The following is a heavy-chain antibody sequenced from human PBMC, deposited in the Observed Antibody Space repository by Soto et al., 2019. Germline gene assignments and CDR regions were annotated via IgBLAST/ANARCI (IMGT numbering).Heavy chain of an antibody. J-gene: IGHJ6*02. Sequence: GESLKISCKGSGYSFTSYWIGWVRQMPGKGLEWMGIIYPGDSDTRYSPSFQGQVTISADKSISTAYLQWSSLKASGTAMYYCARHNPSYYYDSSGYYYGYYYGMDVWGQGTTVTVSS. V-gene: IGHV5-51*01. CDR2: IYPGDSDT. D-gene: IGHD3-22*01. CDR1: GYSFTSYW. CDR3: ARHNPSYYYDSSGYYYGYYYGMDV.